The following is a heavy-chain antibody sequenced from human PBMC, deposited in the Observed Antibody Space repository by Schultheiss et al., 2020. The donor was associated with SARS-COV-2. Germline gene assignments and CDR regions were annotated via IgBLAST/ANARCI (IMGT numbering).Heavy chain of an antibody. CDR2: ISYDGSNK. CDR3: ARDSIGSSGYYYSLFHYYYYGMDV. V-gene: IGHV3-30*12. D-gene: IGHD3-22*01. J-gene: IGHJ6*02. Sequence: GGSLRLSCAASGFTFSSYGMHWVRQAPGKGLEWVAVISYDGSNKYYADSVKGRFTISRDNAKNSLYLQMNSLRAEDTAVYYCARDSIGSSGYYYSLFHYYYYGMDVWGQGTTVTVSS. CDR1: GFTFSSYG.